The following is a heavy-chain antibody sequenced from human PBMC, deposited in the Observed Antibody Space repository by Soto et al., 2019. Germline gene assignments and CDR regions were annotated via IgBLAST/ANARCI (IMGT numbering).Heavy chain of an antibody. CDR2: INPADSDT. CDR3: VRPDSTGYYSH. D-gene: IGHD3-9*01. CDR1: GYSFTNYW. V-gene: IGHV5-51*01. Sequence: PGESLKISCKGSGYSFTNYWIGWARQMPGKGLEWMGIINPADSDTRYSPSFQGQVTVSVDKSISTAYLQRGSLKASDTAMYYCVRPDSTGYYSHWGQGTPVTVSS. J-gene: IGHJ4*02.